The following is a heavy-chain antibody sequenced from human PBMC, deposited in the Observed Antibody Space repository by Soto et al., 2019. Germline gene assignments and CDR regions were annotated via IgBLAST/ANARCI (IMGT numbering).Heavy chain of an antibody. Sequence: QVQLQESGPGLVKPSETLFLTCTVSGGSISNYYWSWIRQPPGKGLEWIGYIFYSGSTNYNPSLKSRVTISVDTSKNQFSLKLSSVTAADTAIYYCARDNGYNYGYYRWFDPWGQGTLVTVSS. CDR1: GGSISNYY. CDR2: IFYSGST. V-gene: IGHV4-59*01. J-gene: IGHJ5*02. D-gene: IGHD5-18*01. CDR3: ARDNGYNYGYYRWFDP.